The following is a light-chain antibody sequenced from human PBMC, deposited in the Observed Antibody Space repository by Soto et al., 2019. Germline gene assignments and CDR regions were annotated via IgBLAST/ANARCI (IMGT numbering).Light chain of an antibody. CDR1: QSVSSN. V-gene: IGKV3-15*01. J-gene: IGKJ1*01. CDR2: GAS. Sequence: EIVMTHSPATLSVSPCERATLSSRASQSVSSNLAWYQQKPGQAPRLLIYGASTRASGIPARFSASGSGTEFTLTISSLQSEDFAVYSCQQYGTLPWTFGQGTKVDIK. CDR3: QQYGTLPWT.